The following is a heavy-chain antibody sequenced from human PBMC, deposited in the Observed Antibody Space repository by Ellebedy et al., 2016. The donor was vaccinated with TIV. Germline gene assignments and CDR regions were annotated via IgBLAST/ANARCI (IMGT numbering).Heavy chain of an antibody. CDR2: ITIYNDNT. CDR3: ATSISPEIVVVPAALDY. Sequence: AASVKVSCKASGYHFKSYGISWVRQAPGQGLEWMGLITIYNDNTNYAQKFQGRISMTTDTSTGTAFMELWSLRSDDTAVYYCATSISPEIVVVPAALDYWGQGTLVTVSS. CDR1: GYHFKSYG. D-gene: IGHD2-2*01. J-gene: IGHJ4*02. V-gene: IGHV1-18*01.